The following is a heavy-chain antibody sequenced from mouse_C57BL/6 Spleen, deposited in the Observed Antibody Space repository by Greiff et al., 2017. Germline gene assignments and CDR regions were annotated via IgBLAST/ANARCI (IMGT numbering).Heavy chain of an antibody. D-gene: IGHD1-1*02. Sequence: EVKLMESGPGLVKPSQSLSLTCSVTGYSITSGYYWNWIRQFPGNKLEWMGYISYDGSNNYNPSLKNRISITRDTSKNQFFLKLNSVTTEDTATYYCARVNYGYFDYWGQGTTLTVSS. J-gene: IGHJ2*01. CDR1: GYSITSGYY. V-gene: IGHV3-6*01. CDR2: ISYDGSN. CDR3: ARVNYGYFDY.